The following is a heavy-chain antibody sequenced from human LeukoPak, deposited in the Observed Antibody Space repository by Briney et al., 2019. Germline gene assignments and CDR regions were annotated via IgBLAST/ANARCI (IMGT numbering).Heavy chain of an antibody. CDR1: GFTSSSYG. V-gene: IGHV3-30*18. Sequence: GGSLRLSCAASGFTSSSYGMPWVRQAPGKGLEWVAVISYDGSNKYYADSVKGRFTISRDNYKNTLYLQMNSLRAEDTAVYYCAKDPGELYYFDYWGQGTLVTVSS. CDR3: AKDPGELYYFDY. D-gene: IGHD1-26*01. J-gene: IGHJ4*02. CDR2: ISYDGSNK.